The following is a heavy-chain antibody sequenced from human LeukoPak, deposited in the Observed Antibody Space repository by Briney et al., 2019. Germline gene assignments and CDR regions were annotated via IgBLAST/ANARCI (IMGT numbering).Heavy chain of an antibody. V-gene: IGHV1-18*01. CDR2: ISTNSDIR. CDR3: ARDWDAMNNCFDP. J-gene: IGHJ5*02. CDR1: GYTFTNYG. D-gene: IGHD1-26*01. Sequence: ASVKVSCKASGYTFTNYGISWVRQAPGQGLEWMGWISTNSDIRTYAQTLQGRFTMTTDIATTTAYMELNNLTFDDTAVYYCARDWDAMNNCFDPWGQGTPVTVSS.